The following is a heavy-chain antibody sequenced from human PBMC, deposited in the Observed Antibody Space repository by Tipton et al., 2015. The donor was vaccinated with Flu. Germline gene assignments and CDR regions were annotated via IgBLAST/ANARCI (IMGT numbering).Heavy chain of an antibody. CDR3: AREVSASGRYFDY. V-gene: IGHV4-4*07. Sequence: TLSLTCNVSGGSISSYYWSWIRQPAGKELERIGRIYVSDNSNYNPSLKSRVTMSVDTSKNQFSPKLSSVTAADTAVYYCAREVSASGRYFDYWGQGTLVTVSS. CDR2: IYVSDNS. D-gene: IGHD1-1*01. J-gene: IGHJ4*01. CDR1: GGSISSYY.